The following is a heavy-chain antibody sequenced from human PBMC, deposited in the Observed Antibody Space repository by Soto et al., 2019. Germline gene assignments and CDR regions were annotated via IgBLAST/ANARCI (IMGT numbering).Heavy chain of an antibody. V-gene: IGHV3-23*01. J-gene: IGHJ4*02. CDR3: AKNRAADAALTLYYFDY. Sequence: GGSLRLSCAASGFTFSSYAMSWVRQAPGKGLEWVSAISGSGGSTYYADSVKGRFTISRDNSKNTLYLQMNSLRAEDTAVYYCAKNRAADAALTLYYFDYWGEGAMVTVSS. CDR2: ISGSGGST. D-gene: IGHD6-13*01. CDR1: GFTFSSYA.